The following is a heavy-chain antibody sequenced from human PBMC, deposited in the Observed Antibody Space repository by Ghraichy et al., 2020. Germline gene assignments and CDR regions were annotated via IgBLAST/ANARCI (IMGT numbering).Heavy chain of an antibody. CDR1: GGSVSSSSYH. J-gene: IGHJ4*02. Sequence: SHTLSLTCTVSGGSVSSSSYHWAWIRQPPGKGLEWIGSIYYTGTTYYKPSLRSRVTISVDTSKNQFSLRLSSVNAADTAVYYCAREYYSSPGIWGQGTLVTVSS. CDR2: IYYTGTT. D-gene: IGHD3-10*01. V-gene: IGHV4-39*02. CDR3: AREYYSSPGI.